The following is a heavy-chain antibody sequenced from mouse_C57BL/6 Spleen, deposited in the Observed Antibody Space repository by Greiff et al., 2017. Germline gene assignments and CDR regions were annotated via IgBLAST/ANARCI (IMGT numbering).Heavy chain of an antibody. CDR3: AIYYCNYNWYFDV. CDR1: GYTFTSYW. D-gene: IGHD2-1*01. CDR2: ISPSNGGT. Sequence: QVQLQQSGTDLVKPGASVKLSCKASGYTFTSYWMHWVKQRPGQGLEWIGNISPSNGGTNYNEKFKSKATLTVDKASSTAYMQLSSLTSEDSAVYYCAIYYCNYNWYFDVWGTGTTVTVSS. V-gene: IGHV1-53*01. J-gene: IGHJ1*03.